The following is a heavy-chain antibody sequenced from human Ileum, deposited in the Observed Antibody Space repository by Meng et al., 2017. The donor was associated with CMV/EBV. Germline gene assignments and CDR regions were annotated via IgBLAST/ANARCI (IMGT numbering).Heavy chain of an antibody. CDR2: IIPMFGTA. Sequence: SVKVSCKASGVTFSSHGINWVRQAPGQGLEWMGGIIPMFGTAKYAQKFQGRVTITTDESTSTAYMELGSLRSEDTAVYYCARAGYCSSSSCSGFDFWGQGTKVTVAS. J-gene: IGHJ3*01. D-gene: IGHD2-2*01. CDR1: GVTFSSHG. CDR3: ARAGYCSSSSCSGFDF. V-gene: IGHV1-69*05.